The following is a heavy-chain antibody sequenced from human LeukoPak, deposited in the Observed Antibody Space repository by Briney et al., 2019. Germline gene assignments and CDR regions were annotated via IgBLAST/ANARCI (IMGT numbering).Heavy chain of an antibody. CDR2: VSYTGTYT. J-gene: IGHJ5*02. CDR3: VRDLRFIGGSNWFDP. D-gene: IGHD3-3*01. V-gene: IGHV3-21*01. Sequence: PGGSLRLSCATSGFIFSDYTMNWVRQAPGKGLEWVSSVSYTGTYTFYADSVKGRFTISRDNAKNSLYLQMDGLRVDDSALYYCVRDLRFIGGSNWFDPWGQGTQVIVSS. CDR1: GFIFSDYT.